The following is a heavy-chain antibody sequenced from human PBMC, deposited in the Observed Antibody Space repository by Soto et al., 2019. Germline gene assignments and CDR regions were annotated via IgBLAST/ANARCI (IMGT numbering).Heavy chain of an antibody. D-gene: IGHD5-12*01. CDR1: GFTFSSYS. CDR3: ASGTLRQKGWFDP. V-gene: IGHV3-21*01. CDR2: ISSSSSYI. Sequence: LSLTCAASGFTFSSYSMNWVRQAPGKGLEWVSSISSSSSYIYYADSVKGRFTISRDNAKNSLYLQMNSLRAEDTAVYYCASGTLRQKGWFDPWGQGTLVTVSS. J-gene: IGHJ5*02.